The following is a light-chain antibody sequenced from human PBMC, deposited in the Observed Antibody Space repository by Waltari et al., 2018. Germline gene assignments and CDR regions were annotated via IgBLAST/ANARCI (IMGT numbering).Light chain of an antibody. CDR2: AAS. Sequence: DIQMTQSASSVSTSVGDRVTISCRASQGIGTSLAWYQQKPGNAPQLLIFAASTLQSGVPSRFSGSGSGTDFTLTINGLQPEDFATYYCQQAGSFPFTFGPGTKVDFK. CDR3: QQAGSFPFT. V-gene: IGKV1-12*01. CDR1: QGIGTS. J-gene: IGKJ3*01.